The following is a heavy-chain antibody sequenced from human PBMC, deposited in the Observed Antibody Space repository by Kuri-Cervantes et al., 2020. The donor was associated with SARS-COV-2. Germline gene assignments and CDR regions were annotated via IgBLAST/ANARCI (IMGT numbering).Heavy chain of an antibody. V-gene: IGHV1-18*01. CDR2: ISAYNGNT. D-gene: IGHD3-3*01. CDR1: GYTFTSYG. J-gene: IGHJ3*02. Sequence: ASVQVTCSASGYTFTSYGISWVRQAPGQGLEWMVWISAYNGNTNYAQKLQGRVTMTTDTSTSTAYMELRSLRSDDTAVYYCARDGYDFWSGSFFDIWGQGTMVTVSS. CDR3: ARDGYDFWSGSFFDI.